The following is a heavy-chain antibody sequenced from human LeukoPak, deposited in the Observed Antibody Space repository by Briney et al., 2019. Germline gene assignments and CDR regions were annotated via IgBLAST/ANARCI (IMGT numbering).Heavy chain of an antibody. CDR1: GGSIGNYY. Sequence: SETLSLTCTVSGGSIGNYYWSWIRQPAGKGLEWVGFIYYTGSTTYNPSLKSRVTISMDMSKSQFSLILRSVTAADTAVYFCARGAYSSGYYYEIDSWGQGTLVTVSS. CDR3: ARGAYSSGYYYEIDS. J-gene: IGHJ4*02. V-gene: IGHV4-59*01. D-gene: IGHD3-22*01. CDR2: IYYTGST.